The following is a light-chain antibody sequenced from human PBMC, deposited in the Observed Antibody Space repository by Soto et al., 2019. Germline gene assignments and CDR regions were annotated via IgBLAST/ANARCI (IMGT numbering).Light chain of an antibody. CDR1: QSVSSRS. V-gene: IGKV3-20*01. CDR2: GAS. CDR3: QQYGSSPRT. J-gene: IGKJ1*01. Sequence: EIMLTESPGTLSLSPGERATLSCRASQSVSSRSLAWYQQKPGQAPRLLIYGASTRATGIPDRFSGSGSGTDFTLTISRLEPEDFAVYYCQQYGSSPRTFGQGTKVDIK.